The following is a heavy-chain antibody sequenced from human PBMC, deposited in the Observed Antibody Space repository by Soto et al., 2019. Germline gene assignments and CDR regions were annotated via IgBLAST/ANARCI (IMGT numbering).Heavy chain of an antibody. Sequence: EVEVLESGGGLVQPGGSLRLSCAASGFTFSAYVMSWVRQAPGKGLEWVSSITSSGGGTYYADSVKGRFTVSRDNSKNTVYLQMNSLRAEDTAVYYCAKEGAGYYDSSPYDSWGQGTLVTVSS. CDR1: GFTFSAYV. CDR2: ITSSGGGT. V-gene: IGHV3-23*01. J-gene: IGHJ5*01. D-gene: IGHD3-22*01. CDR3: AKEGAGYYDSSPYDS.